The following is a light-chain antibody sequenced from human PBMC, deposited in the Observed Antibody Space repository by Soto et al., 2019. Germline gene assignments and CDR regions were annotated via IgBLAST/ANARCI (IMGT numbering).Light chain of an antibody. V-gene: IGKV3-11*01. Sequence: EIVLTQSPGTLSLSPGERATLSCRASQSIGNNQLAWYQQKPGQAPRLLIYDASNRATGIPARFSGSGSGTDFTLTISSLEPEDFAVYYCQQRSNWPITFGQGTRLEI. J-gene: IGKJ5*01. CDR2: DAS. CDR1: QSIGNN. CDR3: QQRSNWPIT.